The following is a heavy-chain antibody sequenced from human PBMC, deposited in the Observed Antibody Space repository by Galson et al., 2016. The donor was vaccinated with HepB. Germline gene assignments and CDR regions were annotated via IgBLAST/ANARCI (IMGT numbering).Heavy chain of an antibody. D-gene: IGHD3-9*01. CDR3: ERVERGYDILSGYYYYYGMDV. CDR2: IIPIFGTA. CDR1: GGTLSSYA. V-gene: IGHV1-69*13. Sequence: SVKVSCKASGGTLSSYAISWVRQAPGQGLEWMGGIIPIFGTANYAQKFQGSVTITADESTSTAYMELSSLRSEDTAVYYCERVERGYDILSGYYYYYGMDVWGQGTTVTVSS. J-gene: IGHJ6*02.